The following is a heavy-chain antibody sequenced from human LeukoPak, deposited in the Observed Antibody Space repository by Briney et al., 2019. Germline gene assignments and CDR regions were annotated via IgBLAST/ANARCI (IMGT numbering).Heavy chain of an antibody. CDR3: ARDLMVYAMDYYMDV. D-gene: IGHD2-8*02. CDR2: IYHSGST. V-gene: IGHV4-38-2*02. Sequence: SETLSLTCTVSGYSISSGYYWGWIRQPPGKGLEWIGSIYHSGSTYYNPSLKSRVTISVDTSKNQFSLKLSSVTAADTAVYYCARDLMVYAMDYYMDVWGKGTTVTVSS. CDR1: GYSISSGYY. J-gene: IGHJ6*03.